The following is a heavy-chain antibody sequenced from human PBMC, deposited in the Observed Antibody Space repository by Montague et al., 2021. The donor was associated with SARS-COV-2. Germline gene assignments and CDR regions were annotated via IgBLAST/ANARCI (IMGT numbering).Heavy chain of an antibody. CDR2: ISYGGSNK. V-gene: IGHV3-30*04. CDR3: ARDDYDILTGPFDY. J-gene: IGHJ4*02. Sequence: LRLSCAASGFTFSSYAMHWVRQTPGKGLEWVAAISYGGSNKYYADSVKGRFTISRDNSKNTLYVQMNSLRAEDTAVYYCARDDYDILTGPFDYWGQGTLVTVSS. D-gene: IGHD3-9*01. CDR1: GFTFSSYA.